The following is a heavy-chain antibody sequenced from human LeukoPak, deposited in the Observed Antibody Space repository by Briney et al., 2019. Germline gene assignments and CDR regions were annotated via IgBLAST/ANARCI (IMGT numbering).Heavy chain of an antibody. J-gene: IGHJ3*02. CDR2: ISSSSSYI. V-gene: IGHV3-21*01. Sequence: GGSLRLSCAASGFTFSSYSMNWVRQAPGKGLEWVSSISSSSSYIYYADSVKGRFTISRDNAKNSLYLQMNSLRAEDTAVYYCARGRFFHISRYSGIDQGRYAFDIWGQGTMVTVSS. D-gene: IGHD1-26*01. CDR3: ARGRFFHISRYSGIDQGRYAFDI. CDR1: GFTFSSYS.